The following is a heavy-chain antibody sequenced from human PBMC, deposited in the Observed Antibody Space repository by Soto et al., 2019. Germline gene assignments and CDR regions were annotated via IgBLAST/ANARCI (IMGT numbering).Heavy chain of an antibody. CDR2: IDPSDSYT. J-gene: IGHJ6*02. CDR1: GYSFTSYW. V-gene: IGHV5-10-1*01. D-gene: IGHD3-3*01. Sequence: LKISCKGSGYSFTSYWISWVRQMPGKGLEWMGRIDPSDSYTNYSPSFQGHVTISADKSISTAYLQWSSLKASDTAMYYCARLPLLEWLLGDYYYYGMDVWGQGTTVTVSS. CDR3: ARLPLLEWLLGDYYYYGMDV.